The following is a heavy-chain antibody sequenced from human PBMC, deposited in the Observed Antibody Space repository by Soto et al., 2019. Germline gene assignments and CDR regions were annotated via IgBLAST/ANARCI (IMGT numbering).Heavy chain of an antibody. D-gene: IGHD2-8*01. CDR1: GYPFTDLY. CDR3: ARDTYGPLDY. V-gene: IGHV1-2*02. CDR2: IDPRSGAS. J-gene: IGHJ4*02. Sequence: ASVKVSCKPSGYPFTDLYIHWVGQAPGLGLEWMGWIDPRSGASRKTQRFQGRFTMTRDTSTNTVYMELSSLRSDDTAVYFCARDTYGPLDYWGQGTLVTVSS.